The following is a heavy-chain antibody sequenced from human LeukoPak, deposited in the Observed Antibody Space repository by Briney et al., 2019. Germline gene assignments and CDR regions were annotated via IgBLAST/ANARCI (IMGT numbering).Heavy chain of an antibody. V-gene: IGHV1-18*01. Sequence: ASVKVSCKASGYTFTSYVISWVRQAPGQGLEWMGWISAYNGNTMYAQKLQGRVTMTTDTSTSTAYMELRSLRSDDTAVYYCASTTYYDNSGYLSYWGQGTLVTVSS. CDR3: ASTTYYDNSGYLSY. J-gene: IGHJ4*02. CDR1: GYTFTSYV. CDR2: ISAYNGNT. D-gene: IGHD3-22*01.